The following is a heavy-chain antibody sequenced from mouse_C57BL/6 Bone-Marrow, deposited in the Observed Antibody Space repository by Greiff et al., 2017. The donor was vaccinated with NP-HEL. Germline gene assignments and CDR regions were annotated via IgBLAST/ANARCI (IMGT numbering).Heavy chain of an antibody. CDR3: ARDLLGFAY. CDR2: IYPRSGNT. Sequence: QVQLQQSGAELARPGASVKLSCKASGYTFTSYGISWVKQRTGPGLEWIGEIYPRSGNTYYNEKFKGKATLTAGKSSSTAYMELRSLTSEDSAVYFCARDLLGFAYWGQGTLVTVSA. V-gene: IGHV1-81*01. CDR1: GYTFTSYG. D-gene: IGHD2-10*01. J-gene: IGHJ3*01.